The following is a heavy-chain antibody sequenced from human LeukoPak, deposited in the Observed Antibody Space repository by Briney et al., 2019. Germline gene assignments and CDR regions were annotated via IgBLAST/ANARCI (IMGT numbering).Heavy chain of an antibody. CDR1: GFTFSSYS. CDR3: ARDLGTTVTTYLDY. Sequence: GGSLRLSCAASGFTFSSYSMNWVRQAPGKGLEWDSSISSSSSYIYYADSVKGRFTISRDNAKNSLYLRMNSLRAEDTAVYYCARDLGTTVTTYLDYWGQGTLVTVSS. CDR2: ISSSSSYI. V-gene: IGHV3-21*01. J-gene: IGHJ4*02. D-gene: IGHD4-17*01.